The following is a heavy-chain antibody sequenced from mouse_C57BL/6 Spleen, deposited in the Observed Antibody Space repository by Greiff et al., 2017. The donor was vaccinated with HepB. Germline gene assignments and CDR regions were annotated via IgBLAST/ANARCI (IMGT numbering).Heavy chain of an antibody. CDR1: GYAFSSSW. D-gene: IGHD5-2*01. J-gene: IGHJ4*01. CDR3: ARLNMAMDY. CDR2: IYPGDGDT. Sequence: LQESGPELVKPGASVKISCKASGYAFSSSWMNWVKQRPGKGLEWIGRIYPGDGDTNYNGKFKGKATLTADKSSSTAYMQLSSLTSEDSAVYFCARLNMAMDYWGQGTSVTVSS. V-gene: IGHV1-82*01.